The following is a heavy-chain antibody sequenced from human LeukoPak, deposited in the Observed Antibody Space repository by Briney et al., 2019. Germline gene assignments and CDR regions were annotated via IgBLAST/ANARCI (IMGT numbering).Heavy chain of an antibody. V-gene: IGHV1-46*01. D-gene: IGHD2-8*02. Sequence: ASVTVSCKASGCTFINYYMHWVRQAPGQGLEWMGMINPSGGSTSYAQKFQGRVTMTRDTSTSTVYMELSSLRSEDTAVYYCARDVAVTAWGQGTLVTVSS. J-gene: IGHJ5*02. CDR1: GCTFINYY. CDR3: ARDVAVTA. CDR2: INPSGGST.